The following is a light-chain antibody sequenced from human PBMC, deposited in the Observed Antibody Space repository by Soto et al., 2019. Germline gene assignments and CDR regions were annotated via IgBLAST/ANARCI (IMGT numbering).Light chain of an antibody. CDR3: SSYTSTSSYV. J-gene: IGLJ1*01. CDR1: TSNIGSNT. CDR2: SNN. Sequence: QSVLTQPPSASGTPGQRVTISCSGGTSNIGSNTVNWYQQLPGTAPKLLIYSNNQRPSGVSDRFSGSKSGNTASLTISGLQAEDEADYYCSSYTSTSSYVFATGTKVTVL. V-gene: IGLV1-44*01.